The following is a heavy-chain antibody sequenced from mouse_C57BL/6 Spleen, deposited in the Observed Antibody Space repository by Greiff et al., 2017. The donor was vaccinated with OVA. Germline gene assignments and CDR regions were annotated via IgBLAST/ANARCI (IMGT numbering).Heavy chain of an antibody. J-gene: IGHJ2*01. D-gene: IGHD1-1*01. Sequence: EVHLVESGPGLVKPSQSLSLTCSVTGYSITSGYYWNWIRQFPGNKLEWMGYISYDGSTNYNPSLKNRISITRDTSTNQFFLKLNSVTTEDTATYYCARGYYGSALGGWGEGATLTVAS. V-gene: IGHV3-6*01. CDR2: ISYDGST. CDR1: GYSITSGYY. CDR3: ARGYYGSALGG.